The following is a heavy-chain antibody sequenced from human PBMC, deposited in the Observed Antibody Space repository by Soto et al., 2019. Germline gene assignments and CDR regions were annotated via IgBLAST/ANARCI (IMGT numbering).Heavy chain of an antibody. J-gene: IGHJ4*02. CDR3: AKFFVETGSNSGWPWSFHY. Sequence: EVQLLESGGGLVQPGRSLRLSCAASGFTFSNYAMSWVRQAPGQGLDWVSAISGSGGTTYYADSVKGRFTISRDNSKTPLLLQMNSLRAEDAAVYYCAKFFVETGSNSGWPWSFHYWGQGTLVTVSS. V-gene: IGHV3-23*01. CDR1: GFTFSNYA. D-gene: IGHD6-25*01. CDR2: ISGSGGTT.